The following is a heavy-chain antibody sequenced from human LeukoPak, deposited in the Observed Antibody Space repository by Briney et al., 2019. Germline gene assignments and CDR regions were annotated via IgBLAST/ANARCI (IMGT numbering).Heavy chain of an antibody. CDR1: GGSINSSSYY. CDR2: IFYSGNT. CDR3: ARVGDSGSYSDY. D-gene: IGHD3-10*01. V-gene: IGHV4-39*07. J-gene: IGHJ4*02. Sequence: SETLSLTCTVSGGSINSSSYYWGWIRQPPGKGLEWIGSIFYSGNTYDNPSLKSRVTISVDTSKNQFSLKLSSVTAADTAVYYCARVGDSGSYSDYWGQGTLVTVSS.